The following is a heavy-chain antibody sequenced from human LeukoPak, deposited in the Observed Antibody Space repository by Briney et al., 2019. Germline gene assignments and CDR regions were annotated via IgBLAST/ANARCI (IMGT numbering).Heavy chain of an antibody. V-gene: IGHV1-2*02. CDR2: INPNSGGT. D-gene: IGHD3-3*01. J-gene: IGHJ5*02. CDR1: GYTFTGYY. CDR3: ARDFLDFWRGLVGS. Sequence: ASVKVSCKASGYTFTGYYMHWVRQAPGQGLEWMGWINPNSGGTNYAQKFQGRVTMTRDTSISTAYMELSRLRSDDPAVYYCARDFLDFWRGLVGSWGQGTLVTVSS.